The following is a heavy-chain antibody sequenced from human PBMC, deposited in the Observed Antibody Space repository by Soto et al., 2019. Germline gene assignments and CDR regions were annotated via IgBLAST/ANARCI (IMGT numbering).Heavy chain of an antibody. CDR2: INHSGST. CDR1: GGSFSGYY. Sequence: SETLSLTCAVYGGSFSGYYWSWIRQPPGKGLEWIGEINHSGSTNYNPSLKSRVTISVDTSKNQFSLKLSSVTAADTAVYYCARGKGYCSGGSCYLFDYWGQGTLVTVSS. CDR3: ARGKGYCSGGSCYLFDY. V-gene: IGHV4-34*01. D-gene: IGHD2-15*01. J-gene: IGHJ4*02.